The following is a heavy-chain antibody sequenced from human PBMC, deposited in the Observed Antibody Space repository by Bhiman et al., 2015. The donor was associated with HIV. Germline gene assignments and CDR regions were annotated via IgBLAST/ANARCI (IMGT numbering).Heavy chain of an antibody. CDR3: ARGGTYEWLSAWYFDL. CDR1: GFTFSSYA. CDR2: ISYDGGNK. D-gene: IGHD2-8*01. Sequence: VQLVESGGGVVQPGRSLRLSCAASGFTFSSYAMHWVRQAPGKGLEWVAVISYDGGNKYHADSVKGRFTISRDNSKNTLYLQMHSLRAEDTAVYYCARGGTYEWLSAWYFDLWGRGTLVTVSS. V-gene: IGHV3-30*04. J-gene: IGHJ2*01.